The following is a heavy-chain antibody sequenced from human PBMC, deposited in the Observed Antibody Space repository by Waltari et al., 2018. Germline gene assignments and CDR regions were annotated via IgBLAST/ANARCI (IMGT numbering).Heavy chain of an antibody. CDR2: IRSKAYGGTT. V-gene: IGHV3-49*04. D-gene: IGHD3-22*01. CDR1: GLPIGEYA. J-gene: IGHJ4*02. Sequence: EVQLVESGGGLVQPGRTLRLYCTASGLPIGEYAMNRVRTAPGKGLEWVGFIRSKAYGGTTEYAASVKGRFTISRDDSKSIAYLQMNSLKTEDTAVYYCTRDRFYDSSGSTGHHFDYWGQGTLVTVSS. CDR3: TRDRFYDSSGSTGHHFDY.